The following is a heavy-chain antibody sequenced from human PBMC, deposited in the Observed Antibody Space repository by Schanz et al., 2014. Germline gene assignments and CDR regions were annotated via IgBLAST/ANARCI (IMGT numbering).Heavy chain of an antibody. Sequence: EVQLVESGGGLVQPGGSLRLSCAASGFTFTTNAMSWVRQPPGKGLEWVSAISGNGGSTYFADSVKGRFTISRDNSKNTVYLHMNSLTTEDTAVYYCAKDQTDSVCYNDCSFDYWGQGTLVTVSS. J-gene: IGHJ4*02. V-gene: IGHV3-23*04. D-gene: IGHD2-21*01. CDR1: GFTFTTNA. CDR3: AKDQTDSVCYNDCSFDY. CDR2: ISGNGGST.